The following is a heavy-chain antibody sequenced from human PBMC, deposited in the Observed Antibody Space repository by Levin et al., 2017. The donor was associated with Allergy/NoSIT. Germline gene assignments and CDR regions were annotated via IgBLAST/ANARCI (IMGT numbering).Heavy chain of an antibody. D-gene: IGHD4-17*01. CDR1: GFTFSSYA. CDR2: ISGSGGST. V-gene: IGHV3-23*01. J-gene: IGHJ3*02. CDR3: AKEFLTDYGDYWNSDAFDI. Sequence: GESLKISCAASGFTFSSYAMSWVRQAPGKGLEWVSAISGSGGSTYYADSVKGRFTISRDNSKNTLYLQMNSLRAEDTAVYYCAKEFLTDYGDYWNSDAFDIWGQGTMVTVSS.